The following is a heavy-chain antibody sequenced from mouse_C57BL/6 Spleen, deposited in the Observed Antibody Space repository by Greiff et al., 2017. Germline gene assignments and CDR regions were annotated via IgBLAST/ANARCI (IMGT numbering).Heavy chain of an antibody. J-gene: IGHJ3*01. CDR1: GYTFTDYY. CDR3: ARTEGRLLCFAY. Sequence: VQLKQSGPELVKPGASVKISCKASGYTFTDYYMNWVKQSHGKSLEWIGDINPNNGGTSYNQKFKGKATLTVDKSSSTAYLELRSLTSEDSAVEYYARTEGRLLCFAYWGQGTMLTVSA. D-gene: IGHD2-3*01. V-gene: IGHV1-26*01. CDR2: INPNNGGT.